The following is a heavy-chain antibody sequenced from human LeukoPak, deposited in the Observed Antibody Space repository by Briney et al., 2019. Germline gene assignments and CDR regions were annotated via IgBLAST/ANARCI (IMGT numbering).Heavy chain of an antibody. CDR2: MNPNSGNT. J-gene: IGHJ4*02. V-gene: IGHV1-8*01. D-gene: IGHD4-17*01. CDR1: GYTFTSYD. Sequence: GVSVKVSCKASGYTFTSYDINWVRQATGQGLEWMGWMNPNSGNTGYAQKFQGRVTMTRNTSISTAYMELSSLRSEDTAVYYCARGYYGDYVYDYWGQGTLVTVSS. CDR3: ARGYYGDYVYDY.